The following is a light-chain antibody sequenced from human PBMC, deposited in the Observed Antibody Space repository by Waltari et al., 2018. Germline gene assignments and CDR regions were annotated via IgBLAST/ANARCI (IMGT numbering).Light chain of an antibody. V-gene: IGLV3-21*02. CDR2: DDD. CDR1: TIGSQS. CDR3: QVWDSSSDYWV. J-gene: IGLJ3*02. Sequence: SYVLTQPPSVSVAPGQTARITCDRSTIGSQSVHWYQRKEGQAPVLVVYDDDDRPSGIPERFSGSNSENTATLTISRVEAGDEADYYCQVWDSSSDYWVFGGGTKLTVL.